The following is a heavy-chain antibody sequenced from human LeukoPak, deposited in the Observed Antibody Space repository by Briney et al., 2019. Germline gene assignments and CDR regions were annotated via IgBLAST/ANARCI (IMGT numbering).Heavy chain of an antibody. CDR2: INPTSGST. CDR1: GGSFTGYF. Sequence: ASVKVSCKISGGSFTGYFIHWVRQAPGQGPEWLGWINPTSGSTNFAQKFHGRVTLTRDKSINTAYMELSGLKSDDTAVYYCARMPGIDGRDPWGQGTLVTVSS. V-gene: IGHV1-2*02. D-gene: IGHD1-14*01. CDR3: ARMPGIDGRDP. J-gene: IGHJ5*02.